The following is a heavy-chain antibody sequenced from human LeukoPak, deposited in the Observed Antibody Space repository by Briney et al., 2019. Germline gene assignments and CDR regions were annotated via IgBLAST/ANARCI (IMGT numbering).Heavy chain of an antibody. CDR3: AKGSQLTMVRREGDY. Sequence: PGGSLRLSCAASGFTFSSYAMSWVRQAPGRGLEWVSAISGSGDTTYYADSVKGRFTISRDNSKNTLYLQMNSLRAEDTAVYYCAKGSQLTMVRREGDYWGQGTLVTVSS. CDR2: ISGSGDTT. J-gene: IGHJ4*02. D-gene: IGHD3-10*01. CDR1: GFTFSSYA. V-gene: IGHV3-23*01.